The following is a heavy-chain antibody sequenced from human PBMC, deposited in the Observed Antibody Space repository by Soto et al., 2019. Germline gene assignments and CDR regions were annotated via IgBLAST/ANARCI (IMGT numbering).Heavy chain of an antibody. J-gene: IGHJ4*02. CDR2: ISYDGSNK. CDR3: ARADWIALAGTSGY. Sequence: QVQLVESGGGVVQPGRSLRLSCVASGFTFSSYAMHWVRQAPGKGLEWVAVISYDGSNKYYADSVKGRFTISRDNSKNTLSLHMNSLRAEDMAVYYCARADWIALAGTSGYWGQGSLVSV. CDR1: GFTFSSYA. D-gene: IGHD6-19*01. V-gene: IGHV3-30-3*01.